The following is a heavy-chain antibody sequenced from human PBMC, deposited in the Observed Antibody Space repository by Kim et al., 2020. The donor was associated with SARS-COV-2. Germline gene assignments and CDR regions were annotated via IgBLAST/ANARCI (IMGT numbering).Heavy chain of an antibody. J-gene: IGHJ4*02. CDR2: NK. D-gene: IGHD2-15*01. CDR3: AKDSGGLIDY. Sequence: NKYYADSVKGRFTISRENSKNTLYLQMNSLRAEDTAVYYCAKDSGGLIDYWGQGTLVTVSS. V-gene: IGHV3-30*02.